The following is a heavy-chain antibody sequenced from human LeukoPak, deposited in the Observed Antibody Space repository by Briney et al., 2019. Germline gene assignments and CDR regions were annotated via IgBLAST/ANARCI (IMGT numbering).Heavy chain of an antibody. V-gene: IGHV3-48*04. CDR1: GLNFRNAW. D-gene: IGHD1-26*01. CDR2: ISWNSGSI. J-gene: IGHJ4*02. CDR3: ARDYVGALDY. Sequence: QTGGSLRLSCTASGLNFRNAWMCWVRQAPGKGLEWVSGISWNSGSIGYADSVKGRFTISRDNAKNSLYLQMNSLRAEDTAVYYCARDYVGALDYWGQGTLVTVSS.